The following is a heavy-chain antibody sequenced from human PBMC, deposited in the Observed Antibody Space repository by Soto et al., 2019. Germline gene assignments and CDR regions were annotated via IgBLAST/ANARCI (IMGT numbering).Heavy chain of an antibody. CDR2: IIPIFPTP. CDR1: GGTFRSSA. J-gene: IGHJ6*02. CDR3: ARDRDRLQLGGNYYYIMDV. V-gene: IGHV1-69*12. Sequence: QVQLVQSGAEVKKPGSSVTLSCKASGGTFRSSAISWVRQAPGQGLEWMGGIIPIFPTPDYAQKFQDRVTTTADDSWTPAQXELSSLTSGDTAVYYCARDRDRLQLGGNYYYIMDVWGQGTTVTVSS. D-gene: IGHD4-4*01.